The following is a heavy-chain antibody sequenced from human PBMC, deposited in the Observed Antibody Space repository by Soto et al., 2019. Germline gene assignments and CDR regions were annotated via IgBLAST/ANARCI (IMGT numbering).Heavy chain of an antibody. J-gene: IGHJ4*02. CDR1: GFTFSSYA. CDR3: ARRSSGWYFDY. Sequence: VQLLESGGGLVQPGGSLRLSCAASGFTFSSYAMNWVRQAPGKGLEWVSVISGSGGSTYYADSVKGRFTISRDNSKNTLYLQMNSQRAEDTAVYYCARRSSGWYFDYWGQGTLVTVSS. CDR2: ISGSGGST. D-gene: IGHD6-19*01. V-gene: IGHV3-23*01.